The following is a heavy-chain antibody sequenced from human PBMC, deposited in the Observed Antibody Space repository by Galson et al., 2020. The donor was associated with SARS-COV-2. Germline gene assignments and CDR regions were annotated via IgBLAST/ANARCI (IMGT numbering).Heavy chain of an antibody. CDR1: GGSISSSSYY. CDR3: AVQLWLRVGFDY. CDR2: IYYSGST. V-gene: IGHV4-39*01. Sequence: SETLSLTCTVSGGSISSSSYYWGWIRQPPGKGLEWIGSIYYSGSTYYNPSLKSRVTISVDTSKNQFSLKLSSVTAADTAVYYCAVQLWLRVGFDYWGQGTLVTVSS. J-gene: IGHJ4*02. D-gene: IGHD5-18*01.